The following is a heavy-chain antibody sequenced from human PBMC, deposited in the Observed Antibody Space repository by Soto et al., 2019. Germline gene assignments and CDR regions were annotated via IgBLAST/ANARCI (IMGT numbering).Heavy chain of an antibody. D-gene: IGHD2-2*02. J-gene: IGHJ6*02. CDR1: GYSFTSYW. CDR3: ARWVPAAIFHSHPFGMDV. CDR2: IDPSDSYT. V-gene: IGHV5-10-1*01. Sequence: PGESLKISCKGSGYSFTSYWISWVRQMPGKGLEWMGRIDPSDSYTNYSPSFQGHVTISADKSISTAYLQWSSLKASDTAMYYCARWVPAAIFHSHPFGMDVWGQGTTVTVSS.